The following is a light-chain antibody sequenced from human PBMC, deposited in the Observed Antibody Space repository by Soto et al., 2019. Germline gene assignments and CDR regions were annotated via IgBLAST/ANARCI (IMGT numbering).Light chain of an antibody. Sequence: QSALTQPASVSGSPGQSITISCTGSSSDIGTYYYVSWYQQHPGKAPRIMIYEVANRPSGVSDRFSGSKSGSTASLTISGLRAEDEGDYYCSSYTTNGTYVFGSGTKLTVL. CDR3: SSYTTNGTYV. V-gene: IGLV2-14*01. CDR2: EVA. CDR1: SSDIGTYYY. J-gene: IGLJ1*01.